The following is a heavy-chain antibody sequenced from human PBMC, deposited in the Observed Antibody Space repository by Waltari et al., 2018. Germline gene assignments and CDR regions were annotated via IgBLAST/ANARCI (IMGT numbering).Heavy chain of an antibody. CDR2: ISYSGAT. CDR3: ATYIGASIGTAAFDV. Sequence: QLHLQESGPGLVKPSQTLSLTRSVSGGSITSTRHYWGWIRQPPGKGPEWTGNISYSGATYNNPSLKSRVTISVDTSKNQYSLKLTSVTAADTAVYYCATYIGASIGTAAFDVWGQGTMVTVSS. CDR1: GGSITSTRHY. D-gene: IGHD5-12*01. J-gene: IGHJ3*01. V-gene: IGHV4-39*01.